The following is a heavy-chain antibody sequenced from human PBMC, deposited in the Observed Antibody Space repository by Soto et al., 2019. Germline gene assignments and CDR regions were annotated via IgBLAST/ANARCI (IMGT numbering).Heavy chain of an antibody. V-gene: IGHV3-30*18. Sequence: GSLRLSCAASGFTFSSYGMHWVRQAPGKGLEWVAVISYDGSNKYYADSVKGRFTISRDNSKNTLYLQMNSLRAEDTAVYYCAKDRLYDSSGYYYGPDYWGQGTLVTVSS. CDR1: GFTFSSYG. CDR2: ISYDGSNK. CDR3: AKDRLYDSSGYYYGPDY. J-gene: IGHJ4*02. D-gene: IGHD3-22*01.